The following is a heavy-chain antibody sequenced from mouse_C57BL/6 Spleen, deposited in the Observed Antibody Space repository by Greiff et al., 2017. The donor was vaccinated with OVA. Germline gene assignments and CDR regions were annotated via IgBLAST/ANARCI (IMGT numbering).Heavy chain of an antibody. CDR3: ARKHLREGYFDY. V-gene: IGHV2-2*01. CDR1: GFSLTSYG. J-gene: IGHJ2*01. D-gene: IGHD1-1*01. Sequence: QVQLQQSGPGLVQPSQSLSITCTVSGFSLTSYGVHWVRQSPGKGLEWLGVIWSGGSTDYNAAFISRLSISKDNSKSQVFFKMNSLQADDTAIYYCARKHLREGYFDYWGQGTTLTVSS. CDR2: IWSGGST.